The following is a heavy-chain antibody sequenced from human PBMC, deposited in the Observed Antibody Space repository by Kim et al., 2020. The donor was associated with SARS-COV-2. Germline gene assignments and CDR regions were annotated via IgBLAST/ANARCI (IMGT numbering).Heavy chain of an antibody. CDR1: GFTFKNHD. J-gene: IGHJ4*02. CDR3: AKRETSSWSYIDY. CDR2: ISGSGIGT. D-gene: IGHD6-13*01. V-gene: IGHV3-23*01. Sequence: GGSLRLSCAVSGFTFKNHDMNWVRQAPGRGLEWVSGISGSGIGTYYADSAKGRFTISKDFSKNMVYMQMNNLRVEDTGVYYCAKRETSSWSYIDYWGQGTLFSVSS.